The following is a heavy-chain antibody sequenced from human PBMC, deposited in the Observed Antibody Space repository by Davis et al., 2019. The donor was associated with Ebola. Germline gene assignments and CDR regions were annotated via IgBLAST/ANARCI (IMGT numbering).Heavy chain of an antibody. CDR2: VHGGNGNT. D-gene: IGHD6-19*01. CDR1: GYSFTNYA. V-gene: IGHV1-3*01. Sequence: ASVKVSCKASGYSFTNYAMNWVRQAPGQWLEWMGWVHGGNGNTKYSQRFQGRVTITTDTSASTVYLDLTSLRSEDTAVFYCARASFGYNSGWYADYWGPGSLVTVSS. J-gene: IGHJ4*02. CDR3: ARASFGYNSGWYADY.